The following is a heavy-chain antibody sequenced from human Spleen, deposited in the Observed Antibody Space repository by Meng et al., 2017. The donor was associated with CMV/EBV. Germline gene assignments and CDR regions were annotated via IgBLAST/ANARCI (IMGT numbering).Heavy chain of an antibody. CDR2: ISSSGNTI. CDR1: GFTFSAYY. Sequence: AASGFTFSAYYLSWIRQAPGKGLEWVSYISSSGNTIYYADSVKGRFTISRDNAKNSVYLQMNSLSAEDTAVYYCARVVFRELWAFDIWGQGTVVTVSS. V-gene: IGHV3-11*04. D-gene: IGHD3-16*01. CDR3: ARVVFRELWAFDI. J-gene: IGHJ3*02.